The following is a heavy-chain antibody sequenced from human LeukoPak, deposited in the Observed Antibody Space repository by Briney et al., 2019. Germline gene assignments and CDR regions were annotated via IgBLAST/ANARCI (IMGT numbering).Heavy chain of an antibody. J-gene: IGHJ6*02. CDR1: GFTFSSYG. CDR2: ISYDGSNK. V-gene: IGHV3-30*18. Sequence: GGSLRLSCAASGFTFSSYGMHWVRQAPGKGLEWVAVISYDGSNKYYADSVKGRFTISRDNSKNTLYLQMNSLRAEDTAVYYCAKSRLQVYYYYYGMDVWGQGTTVTVSS. CDR3: AKSRLQVYYYYYGMDV.